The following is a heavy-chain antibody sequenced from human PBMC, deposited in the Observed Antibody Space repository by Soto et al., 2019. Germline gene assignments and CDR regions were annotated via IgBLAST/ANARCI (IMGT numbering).Heavy chain of an antibody. CDR3: ARMATFGSLNWFDP. Sequence: ASVKVSCKASGYTFTGQFMHWVRQAPGQGLEWMGWMNPGSGDTGYAQKFQGRVTMTRDIATATAYMELTSLRSDDTAIYYCARMATFGSLNWFDPWGQGTLVTVSS. CDR1: GYTFTGQF. V-gene: IGHV1-2*02. D-gene: IGHD3-16*01. J-gene: IGHJ5*02. CDR2: MNPGSGDT.